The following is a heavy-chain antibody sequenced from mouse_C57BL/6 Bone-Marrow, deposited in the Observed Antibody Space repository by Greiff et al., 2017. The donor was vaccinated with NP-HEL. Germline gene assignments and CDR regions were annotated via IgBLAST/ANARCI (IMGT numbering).Heavy chain of an antibody. J-gene: IGHJ4*01. CDR2: SRNKANDYTT. Sequence: EVKVVESGGGLVQSGRSLRLSCATSGFTFSDFYMEWVRQAPGKGLEWIAASRNKANDYTTEYSASVKGRFIVSRDNSQSILYLQMNAMRAEDTASDYCARDGRGSSSMDYRGQGTSVTVSS. V-gene: IGHV7-1*01. D-gene: IGHD1-1*01. CDR1: GFTFSDFY. CDR3: ARDGRGSSSMDY.